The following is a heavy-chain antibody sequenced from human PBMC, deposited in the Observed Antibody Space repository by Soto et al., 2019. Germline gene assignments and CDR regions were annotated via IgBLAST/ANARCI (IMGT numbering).Heavy chain of an antibody. CDR1: GFTFSNYA. CDR3: AKGGGMVVPGTLPS. J-gene: IGHJ5*02. V-gene: IGHV3-23*01. Sequence: EVQVLESGGGLVQPGGSLRLSCAASGFTFSNYAMSWVRQAPGKGLEWVSAIRGSGGSTYYSDSVKGRFTISRDNSKNTLYLQMNSLRAEDTAVYYCAKGGGMVVPGTLPSWGQGTLVTVSS. D-gene: IGHD2-15*01. CDR2: IRGSGGST.